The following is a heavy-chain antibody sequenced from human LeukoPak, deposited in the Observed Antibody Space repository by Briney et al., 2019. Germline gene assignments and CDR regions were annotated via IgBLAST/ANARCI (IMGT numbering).Heavy chain of an antibody. CDR2: INPSGGST. D-gene: IGHD3-3*01. V-gene: IGHV1-46*03. CDR3: ARAPDYDFWSGYSQTHFDY. Sequence: ASVKVSCKASGYTFTSYYMHWVRQAPGQGLEWMGIINPSGGSTSYAQKFQGRVTMTRDTSTSTVYMELSSLRSEDTAVYYRARAPDYDFWSGYSQTHFDYWGQGTLVTVSS. J-gene: IGHJ4*02. CDR1: GYTFTSYY.